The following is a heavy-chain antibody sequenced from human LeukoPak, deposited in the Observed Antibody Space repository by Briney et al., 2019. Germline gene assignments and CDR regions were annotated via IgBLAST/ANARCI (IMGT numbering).Heavy chain of an antibody. J-gene: IGHJ4*02. V-gene: IGHV3-30*18. Sequence: GGSLRLSCAASRFTFSSYGMHWVRQAPGKGLEWVAVTSNDGSNKYYEDSVKGRFTVSRDNSQNTLYLQMNSLRSEDTAVYYCAKSRGSCGYDCYSDYWGQGTLVTVSS. CDR1: RFTFSSYG. CDR2: TSNDGSNK. CDR3: AKSRGSCGYDCYSDY. D-gene: IGHD2-21*02.